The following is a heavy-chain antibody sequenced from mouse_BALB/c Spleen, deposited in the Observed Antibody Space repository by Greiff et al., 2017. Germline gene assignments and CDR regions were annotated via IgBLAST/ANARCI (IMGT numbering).Heavy chain of an antibody. D-gene: IGHD1-2*01. J-gene: IGHJ1*01. Sequence: VQLKESGPSLVKPSQTLSLTCSVTGDSITSGYWNWIRKFPGNKLEYMGYISYSGSTYYNPSLKSRISITRDTSKNQYYLQLNSVTTEDTATYYCATPVTTATSYWDFDVWGAGTTVTVSS. V-gene: IGHV3-8*02. CDR1: GDSITSGY. CDR2: ISYSGST. CDR3: ATPVTTATSYWDFDV.